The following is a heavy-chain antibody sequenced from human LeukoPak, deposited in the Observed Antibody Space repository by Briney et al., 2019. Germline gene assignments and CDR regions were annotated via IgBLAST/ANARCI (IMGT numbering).Heavy chain of an antibody. Sequence: GGSLRLSCAASGFTSSIYPMHWVRQAPGKGLEWVAVVTNDGIYKYYADSVRGRFTISRDNSKSTVYLLMNSLRAEDTALYYCASENDAFDIWGPGTVVTVSS. V-gene: IGHV3-30-3*01. CDR3: ASENDAFDI. J-gene: IGHJ3*02. CDR2: VTNDGIYK. CDR1: GFTSSIYP.